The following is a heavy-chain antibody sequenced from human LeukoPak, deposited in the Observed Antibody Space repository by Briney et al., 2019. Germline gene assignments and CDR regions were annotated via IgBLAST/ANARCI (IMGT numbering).Heavy chain of an antibody. CDR3: ARGTNCSGGSCYNDY. V-gene: IGHV4-34*01. D-gene: IGHD2-15*01. Sequence: SETLSLTCAVYGGSFSGYYWSWIRQPPVKGLEWIGEINHSGSTNYNPSLKSRVTISVDTSKNQFSLKLSSVTAADTAVYYCARGTNCSGGSCYNDYWGQGTLVTVSS. J-gene: IGHJ4*02. CDR2: INHSGST. CDR1: GGSFSGYY.